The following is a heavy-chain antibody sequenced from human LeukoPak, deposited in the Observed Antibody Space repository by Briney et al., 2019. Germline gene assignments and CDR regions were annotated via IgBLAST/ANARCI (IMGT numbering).Heavy chain of an antibody. D-gene: IGHD6-13*01. CDR3: ARVPRGTTQQLPLDY. J-gene: IGHJ4*02. CDR1: GYTFTSYT. V-gene: IGHV1-69*05. CDR2: IIPIFGTA. Sequence: SVKVSCKASGYTFTSYTMSWVRQAPGQGLEWMGGIIPIFGTANYAQKFQGRVTITTDESTSTAYMELSSLRSEDTAVYYCARVPRGTTQQLPLDYWGQGTLVTVSS.